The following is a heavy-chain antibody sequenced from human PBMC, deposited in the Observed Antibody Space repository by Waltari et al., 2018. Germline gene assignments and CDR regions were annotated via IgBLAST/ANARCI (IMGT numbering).Heavy chain of an antibody. CDR3: ARSGTWIENGVQY. D-gene: IGHD2-15*01. V-gene: IGHV3-48*03. CDR1: GFTFSSYE. Sequence: EVQLVESGGGLVQPGGSLRLSCAASGFTFSSYEMNWVRQAPGKGLEWVSYISSSGSTIYYADSVKGRFTISRDNAKNSLYLQMNSLRAEDTAVYYCARSGTWIENGVQYWGQGTLVTVSS. CDR2: ISSSGSTI. J-gene: IGHJ4*02.